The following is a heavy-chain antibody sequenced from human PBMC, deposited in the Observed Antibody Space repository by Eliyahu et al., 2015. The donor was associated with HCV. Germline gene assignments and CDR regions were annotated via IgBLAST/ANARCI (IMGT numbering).Heavy chain of an antibody. CDR2: ISGSGGST. Sequence: EVQLLESGGGLVQPGGSLRLSCAASGFTFSNYAMSWVRQAPGKGLEGVSAISGSGGSTYYADSVKGRFTISRDNSKNTLYLQINSLRAEDTAVYYCAKGDYDASGYYGGRGFDPWGQGTLVTVSS. CDR1: GFTFSNYA. V-gene: IGHV3-23*01. J-gene: IGHJ5*02. CDR3: AKGDYDASGYYGGRGFDP. D-gene: IGHD3-22*01.